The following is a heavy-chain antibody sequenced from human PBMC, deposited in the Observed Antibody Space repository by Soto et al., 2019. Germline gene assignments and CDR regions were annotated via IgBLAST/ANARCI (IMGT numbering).Heavy chain of an antibody. D-gene: IGHD1-26*01. V-gene: IGHV3-30-3*01. J-gene: IGHJ4*02. CDR2: ISYDGSNK. Sequence: PGGSLRLSCAASGFTFSSLGMDWVRQAPGKGLEWVAVISYDGSNKYYADSVKGRFTISRDNSKNTLYLQMNSLRAEDTAVYYCARRVGAITYYFDYWGQGTLVTVSS. CDR3: ARRVGAITYYFDY. CDR1: GFTFSSLG.